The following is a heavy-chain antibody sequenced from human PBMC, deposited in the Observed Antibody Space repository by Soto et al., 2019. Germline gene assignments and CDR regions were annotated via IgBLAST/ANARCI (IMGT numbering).Heavy chain of an antibody. J-gene: IGHJ4*02. CDR2: ITSSSSAT. Sequence: GGSLRLSCAASGFTFSIYSMNWVRQAPRKGLEWVAYITSSSSATVYADSVKGRFTISRDNAKNSLYLQMNSLTDEDTAVYYCARDNHYDSSIYYHGLDYWGQGILVTVSS. D-gene: IGHD3-22*01. V-gene: IGHV3-48*02. CDR1: GFTFSIYS. CDR3: ARDNHYDSSIYYHGLDY.